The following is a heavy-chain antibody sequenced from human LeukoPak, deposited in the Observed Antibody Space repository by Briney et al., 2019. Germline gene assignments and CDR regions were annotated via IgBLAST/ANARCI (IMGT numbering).Heavy chain of an antibody. J-gene: IGHJ5*02. CDR1: GGSISSYY. CDR3: ARVPSRGYCSSTSCYTA. D-gene: IGHD2-2*02. CDR2: IYYSGST. V-gene: IGHV4-59*01. Sequence: SETLSLTCTVSGGSISSYYWSWIRQPPGKGLEWIGYIYYSGSTNYNPSLKSRVTISVDTSKNQFSLKLSSVTAADTAVYYCARVPSRGYCSSTSCYTAWGQGTLVTVSS.